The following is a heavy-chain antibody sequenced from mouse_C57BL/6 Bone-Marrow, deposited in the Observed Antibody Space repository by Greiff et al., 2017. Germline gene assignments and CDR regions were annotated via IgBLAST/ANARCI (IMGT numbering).Heavy chain of an antibody. CDR1: GYSFTGYY. D-gene: IGHD1-1*01. CDR2: INPSTGGT. Sequence: VQLKESGPELVKPGASVKISCKASGYSFTGYYMNWVKQSPEKSLEWIGEINPSTGGTTYNQKFKAKATLTVDKSSSTAYMQIKSLTSEDTAVYYCARARYYGSSYYFDYWGQGTTLTVSS. J-gene: IGHJ2*01. V-gene: IGHV1-42*01. CDR3: ARARYYGSSYYFDY.